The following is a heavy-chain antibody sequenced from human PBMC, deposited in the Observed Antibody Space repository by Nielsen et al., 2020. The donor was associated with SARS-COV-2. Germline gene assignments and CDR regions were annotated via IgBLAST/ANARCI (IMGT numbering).Heavy chain of an antibody. CDR3: AKGGVWGDAFDI. D-gene: IGHD3-16*01. CDR1: GFTFSNYD. V-gene: IGHV3-13*05. Sequence: GGSLRLSCAASGFTFSNYDMHWVRQAAGKGLEWVSSIDSSGNPYYADSVKGRFTVSRENAKNSLYLQMNSLRAEDTALYYCAKGGVWGDAFDIWGQGTMVTVSS. CDR2: IDSSGNP. J-gene: IGHJ3*02.